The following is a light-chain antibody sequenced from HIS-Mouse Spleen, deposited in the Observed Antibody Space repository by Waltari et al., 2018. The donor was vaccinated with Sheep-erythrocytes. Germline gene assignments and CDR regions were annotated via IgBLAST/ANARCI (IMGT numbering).Light chain of an antibody. CDR3: QQYNSYSPLT. CDR1: QRISSW. V-gene: IGKV1-5*03. CDR2: KAP. Sequence: DIQMTQSTSTLSASVGDRVTITCRASQRISSWLAWYQQKPGKAPTPPIYKAPSLESGVPSRFSGSGSGTEFTLTISSLQPDDFATYYCQQYNSYSPLTFGGGTKVEIK. J-gene: IGKJ4*01.